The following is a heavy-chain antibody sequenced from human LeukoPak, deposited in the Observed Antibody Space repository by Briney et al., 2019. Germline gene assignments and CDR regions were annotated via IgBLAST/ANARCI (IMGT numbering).Heavy chain of an antibody. V-gene: IGHV3-21*01. Sequence: PGGSLRLSCAASGFTFRDYSINWVRQAPGKGLEWVSSISSSSSYIYYADSVKGRFTISRDNAKNSPYLQMNSLRAEDTAVYYCARDLIVGSMRAFFDYWGQGTLVTVSS. J-gene: IGHJ4*02. CDR1: GFTFRDYS. D-gene: IGHD1-26*01. CDR2: ISSSSSYI. CDR3: ARDLIVGSMRAFFDY.